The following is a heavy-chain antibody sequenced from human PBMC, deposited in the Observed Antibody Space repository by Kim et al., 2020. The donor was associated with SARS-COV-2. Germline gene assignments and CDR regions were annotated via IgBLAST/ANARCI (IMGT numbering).Heavy chain of an antibody. Sequence: GGSLRLSCAASGFTFSSYWLHWVRQVPGKGLVWVSRIYSDGTTTNYADSVKGRFNISRDNAKNTVYLEMNSLRAEDTAVYYCARGGNSNSRRAFDCWGQGAPVTVSS. CDR3: ARGGNSNSRRAFDC. CDR1: GFTFSSYW. D-gene: IGHD6-13*01. V-gene: IGHV3-74*01. J-gene: IGHJ4*02. CDR2: IYSDGTTT.